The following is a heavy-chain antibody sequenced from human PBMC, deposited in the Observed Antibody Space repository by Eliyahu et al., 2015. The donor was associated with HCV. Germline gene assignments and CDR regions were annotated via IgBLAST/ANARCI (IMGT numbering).Heavy chain of an antibody. CDR3: ASGGGGIAVTGTGGWFDP. J-gene: IGHJ5*02. D-gene: IGHD6-19*01. CDR1: GXSXTXYX. CDR2: XHYSGST. V-gene: IGHV4-59*01. Sequence: QVQLQESXPGLVKPSETLSLTCTXSGXSXTXYXWXWIRQPPGKGLEWIGYXHYSGSTNYNPSPKSRVTISVDTSKNQFSLNLTSVTAADTAMYYCASGGGGIAVTGTGGWFDPWGQGTLVTVSS.